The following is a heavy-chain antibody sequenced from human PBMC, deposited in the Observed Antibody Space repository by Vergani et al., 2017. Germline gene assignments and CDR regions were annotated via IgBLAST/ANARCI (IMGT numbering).Heavy chain of an antibody. D-gene: IGHD1-1*01. CDR3: ARDFLTRVTTLDYYYMGV. J-gene: IGHJ6*03. V-gene: IGHV3-23*01. CDR2: ISGTGGGTT. CDR1: GFTFSNFA. Sequence: EVQLLESGGGLVQPGGSLRLSCAASGFTFSNFAMSWVRQAPGKGLECVSTISGTGGGTTYYADSVKGRFTISRDNSKNTIYLQMNSLRADDTAVYYCARDFLTRVTTLDYYYMGVWGKGTTVTVSS.